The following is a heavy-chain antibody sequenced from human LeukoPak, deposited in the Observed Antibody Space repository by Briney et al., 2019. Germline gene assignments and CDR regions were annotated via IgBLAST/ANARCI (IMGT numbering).Heavy chain of an antibody. CDR1: GFTFSSYG. Sequence: GRSLRLSCAASGFTFSSYGMHWVRQAPGKGLEWVAVISYDGSNKYYADSVKGRFTISRDNSKNTLYLQMNSLRAEDTAVYYCARLSIASPSTFDYWGQGTLVTVSS. D-gene: IGHD6-6*01. J-gene: IGHJ4*02. CDR3: ARLSIASPSTFDY. V-gene: IGHV3-30*03. CDR2: ISYDGSNK.